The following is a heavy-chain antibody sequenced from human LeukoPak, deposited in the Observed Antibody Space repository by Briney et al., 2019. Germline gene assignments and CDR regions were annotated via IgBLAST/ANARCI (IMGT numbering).Heavy chain of an antibody. CDR3: ARDLDMITFGGVIVNLAFDI. D-gene: IGHD3-16*02. Sequence: ASVKVSCKASGYTFTGYYMHWVRQAPGQGLEWMGWINPNSGGTNYAQKFQGRVTMTRDTSTSTVYMELSSLRSEDTAVYYCARDLDMITFGGVIVNLAFDIWGQGTMVTVSS. J-gene: IGHJ3*02. CDR1: GYTFTGYY. V-gene: IGHV1-2*02. CDR2: INPNSGGT.